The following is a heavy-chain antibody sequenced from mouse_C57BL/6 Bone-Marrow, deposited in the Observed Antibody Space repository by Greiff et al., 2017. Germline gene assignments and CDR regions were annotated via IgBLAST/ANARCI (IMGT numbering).Heavy chain of an antibody. CDR3: ARVRSGLRRTGFAY. J-gene: IGHJ3*01. CDR2: ISDGGSYT. CDR1: GFTFSSYA. D-gene: IGHD2-4*01. Sequence: EVQVVESGGGLVKPGGSLKLSCAASGFTFSSYAMSWVRQTPEKRLEWVATISDGGSYTYYPDNVKGRFTISRDNAKNNLYLQMSHLKSEDTAMYYCARVRSGLRRTGFAYGGQGTLVTVSA. V-gene: IGHV5-4*01.